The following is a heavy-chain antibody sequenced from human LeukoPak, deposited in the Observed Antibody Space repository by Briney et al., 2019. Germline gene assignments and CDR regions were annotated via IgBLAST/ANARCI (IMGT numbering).Heavy chain of an antibody. CDR3: ARHLTTPKLGIEAFDI. Sequence: PSETLSLTCTVSGGSISSYYWSWIRQPAGKGLEWIGRIYTSGSTNYNPSLRSRVTMSVDTSKNQFSLKLSSVTAADTAVYYCARHLTTPKLGIEAFDIWGQGTMVTVSS. V-gene: IGHV4-4*07. D-gene: IGHD4/OR15-4a*01. CDR1: GGSISSYY. CDR2: IYTSGST. J-gene: IGHJ3*02.